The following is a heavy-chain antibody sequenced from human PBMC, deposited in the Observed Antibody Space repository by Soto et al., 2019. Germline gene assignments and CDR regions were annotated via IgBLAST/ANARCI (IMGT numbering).Heavy chain of an antibody. CDR2: ISYDGSNK. Sequence: PGGSLRLSCAASGFTFSSYAMHWVRQAPGKGLEWVAVISYDGSNKYYADSVKGRFTISRDNSKNTLYLQMNSLRAEDTAVYYWARGGGYSGSYPTDIWGQGTMVTVSS. V-gene: IGHV3-30-3*01. D-gene: IGHD1-26*01. J-gene: IGHJ3*02. CDR3: ARGGGYSGSYPTDI. CDR1: GFTFSSYA.